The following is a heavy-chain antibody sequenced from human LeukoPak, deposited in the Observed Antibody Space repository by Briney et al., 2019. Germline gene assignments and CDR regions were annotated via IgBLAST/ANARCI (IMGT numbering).Heavy chain of an antibody. CDR1: GGSISSYY. CDR2: IYYSGST. CDR3: ARDGFSIAAPLSAFDI. Sequence: PSETLSLTCTVSGGSISSYYWSWIRQPPGKGLEWIGDIYYSGSTNYNPSLKSRVTISVDTSKNQFSLKLSSVTAADTAVYYCARDGFSIAAPLSAFDIWGQGTMVTVSS. J-gene: IGHJ3*02. D-gene: IGHD6-6*01. V-gene: IGHV4-59*01.